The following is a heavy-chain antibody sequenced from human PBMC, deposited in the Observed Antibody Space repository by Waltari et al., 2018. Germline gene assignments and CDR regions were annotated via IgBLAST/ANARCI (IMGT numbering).Heavy chain of an antibody. J-gene: IGHJ3*01. D-gene: IGHD5-12*01. CDR3: TREDDGNDSGAFDL. CDR2: IRSNDYTGGT. CDR1: GFTFRHYA. Sequence: EVQLVESGGDMVQPGRSLRLSCTGSGFTFRHYALNWVRQAPGKGLEWVGFIRSNDYTGGTSFAASVGGRFTISRDDSKRTAYLQMNALQTDDSATYYCTREDDGNDSGAFDLWGQGTLVTVSS. V-gene: IGHV3-49*04.